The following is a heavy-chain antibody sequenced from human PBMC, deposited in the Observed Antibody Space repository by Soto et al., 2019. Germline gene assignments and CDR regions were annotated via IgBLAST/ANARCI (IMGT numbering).Heavy chain of an antibody. CDR1: GGTFSSYA. V-gene: IGHV1-69*01. J-gene: IGHJ5*02. CDR3: ARDGYCSGGSCYPTLIGYSWFDP. Sequence: QVQLVQSGAEVKKPGSSVKVSCKASGGTFSSYAISWVRQAPGQGLEWMGGIIPIFGTANYAQKFQGRVTLTEDESTSTDYMELSSLRSEDTAVYYCARDGYCSGGSCYPTLIGYSWFDPWGQGTLVTVSS. D-gene: IGHD2-15*01. CDR2: IIPIFGTA.